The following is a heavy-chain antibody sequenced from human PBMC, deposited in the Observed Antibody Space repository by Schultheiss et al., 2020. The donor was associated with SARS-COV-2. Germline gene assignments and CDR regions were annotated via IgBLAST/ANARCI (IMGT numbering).Heavy chain of an antibody. CDR1: GFTFSSYG. J-gene: IGHJ6*02. D-gene: IGHD6-13*01. CDR3: ARTGYSSSWYSWPIYYYYGMDV. V-gene: IGHV3-30*12. Sequence: GGSLRLSCAASGFTFSSYGMHWVRQAPGKGLEWVAVISYDGSNKYYADSVKGRFTISRDNSKNTLYLQMNSLRAEDTAVYYCARTGYSSSWYSWPIYYYYGMDVWGQGTTVTVSS. CDR2: ISYDGSNK.